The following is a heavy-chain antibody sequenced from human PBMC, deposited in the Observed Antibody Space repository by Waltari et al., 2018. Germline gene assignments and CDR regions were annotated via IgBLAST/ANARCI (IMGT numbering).Heavy chain of an antibody. CDR3: VRQVNGLDV. J-gene: IGHJ6*02. D-gene: IGHD2-8*01. CDR1: VYTFTSYD. V-gene: IGHV1-8*02. Sequence: QVQLVQSGAEVKKPGASVKVSCKASVYTFTSYDINWVRQAPGQGLEWLGWMNPDSGTSGYARKFQGRVTLTRTTSKRTAYMELSSLRSDDTAVYYCVRQVNGLDVWGQGTTVTV. CDR2: MNPDSGTS.